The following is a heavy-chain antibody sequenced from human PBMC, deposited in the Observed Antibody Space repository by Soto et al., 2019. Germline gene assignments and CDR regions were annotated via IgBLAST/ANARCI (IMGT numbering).Heavy chain of an antibody. Sequence: SVKVSCKASGGTFSSYAISWVRQAPGQGLEWMGGIIPIFGTANYAQKFQGRVTITADESTSTAYMELSSLRSEDTAVYYCAREGTIFGVVTPDGMDVWGQGTTVTVSS. V-gene: IGHV1-69*13. CDR1: GGTFSSYA. CDR2: IIPIFGTA. J-gene: IGHJ6*02. D-gene: IGHD3-3*01. CDR3: AREGTIFGVVTPDGMDV.